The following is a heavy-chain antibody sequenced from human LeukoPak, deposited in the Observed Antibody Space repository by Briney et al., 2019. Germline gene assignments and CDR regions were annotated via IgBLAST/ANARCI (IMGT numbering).Heavy chain of an antibody. D-gene: IGHD3-22*01. CDR1: GFTFSRYG. J-gene: IGHJ4*02. Sequence: GGSLRLSCAASGFTFSRYGMHWVRQAPGKGLEWVAVIWSDGNNKEHGDSVKGRFTISRDNSKTTVSLQMNSLTTDDTAVYYCAKEGRLTVAAVVVENYFDFWGQGTPVIVSA. CDR3: AKEGRLTVAAVVVENYFDF. V-gene: IGHV3-33*06. CDR2: IWSDGNNK.